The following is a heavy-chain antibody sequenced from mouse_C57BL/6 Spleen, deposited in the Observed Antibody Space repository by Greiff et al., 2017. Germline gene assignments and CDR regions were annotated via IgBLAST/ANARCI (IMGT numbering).Heavy chain of an antibody. CDR2: IDPSDSYT. D-gene: IGHD1-1*01. CDR3: ASEGDYYGSSPYFDY. V-gene: IGHV1-59*01. J-gene: IGHJ2*01. CDR1: GYTFTSYW. Sequence: QVQLQQSGAELVKPGTSVKLSCKASGYTFTSYWMHWVKQRPGQGLEWIGLIDPSDSYTNYNQKFKGKATFTVDTSSSTAYMQLSSLTSEDSAVFYCASEGDYYGSSPYFDYWGQGTTLTVSS.